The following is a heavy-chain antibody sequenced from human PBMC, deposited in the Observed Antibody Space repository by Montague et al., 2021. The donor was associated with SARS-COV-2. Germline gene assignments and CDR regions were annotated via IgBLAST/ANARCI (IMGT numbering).Heavy chain of an antibody. J-gene: IGHJ3*02. CDR1: GGSLSSSSYY. CDR3: ARHGYYETYDAFDI. V-gene: IGHV4-39*01. D-gene: IGHD3-22*01. CDR2: NYYTGST. Sequence: SETLSLTCTVSGGSLSSSSYYWVWLRQPPGKGLVWFVSNYYTGSTYYNPSLQSRVSISEDTSKNQFSLKLSSVTAADTAVYYCARHGYYETYDAFDIWGQGTMVTVSS.